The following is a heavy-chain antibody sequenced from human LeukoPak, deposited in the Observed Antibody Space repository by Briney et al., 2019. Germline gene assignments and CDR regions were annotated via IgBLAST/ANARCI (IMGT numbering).Heavy chain of an antibody. J-gene: IGHJ6*03. V-gene: IGHV3-23*01. CDR2: ISGSGGST. CDR3: ARECAVSEYSSSSGPNYYYYYMDV. Sequence: GGSLRLACAASGFTFSSYGMSWVRQAPGKGLEWVAAISGSGGSTYYADSVKGRFTISRDNSKNTLYLQMNSQRAEDTAVYYCARECAVSEYSSSSGPNYYYYYMDVWGKGTTVTVSS. D-gene: IGHD6-6*01. CDR1: GFTFSSYG.